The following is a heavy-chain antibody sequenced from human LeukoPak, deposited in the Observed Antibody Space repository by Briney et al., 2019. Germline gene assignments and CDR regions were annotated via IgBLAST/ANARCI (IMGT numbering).Heavy chain of an antibody. V-gene: IGHV4-59*01. CDR3: ARRAYSYGYYYYFDV. J-gene: IGHJ4*02. CDR2: IYYTGSS. Sequence: PSETLSLTCTVSGGSISSYSWSWIRQPPGKGLEWIRYIYYTGSSNYNPSLKSRVSISLDTSKNHFSLRLSSVTAADTAVYYCARRAYSYGYYYYFDVWGQGTLVTVSS. CDR1: GGSISSYS. D-gene: IGHD5-18*01.